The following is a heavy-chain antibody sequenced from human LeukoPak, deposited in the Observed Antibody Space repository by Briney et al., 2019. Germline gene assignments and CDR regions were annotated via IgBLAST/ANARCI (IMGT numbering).Heavy chain of an antibody. CDR3: AGYSSGWSSGGGY. CDR1: GGSISSLTYY. J-gene: IGHJ4*02. Sequence: NASETLSLTCTVSGGSISSLTYYRGWIRQPPGKGLEWIASIYYSGTTYYSPSLKSRVTISVNRSNNQFSLRLSSVTAADTAVYFCAGYSSGWSSGGGYWGQGTLVTVSS. CDR2: IYYSGTT. D-gene: IGHD6-19*01. V-gene: IGHV4-39*01.